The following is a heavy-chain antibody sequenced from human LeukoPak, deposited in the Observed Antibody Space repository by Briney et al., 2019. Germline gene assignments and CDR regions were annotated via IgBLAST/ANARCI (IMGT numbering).Heavy chain of an antibody. CDR2: IYYSGST. CDR3: ARDRGYYMDV. J-gene: IGHJ6*03. Sequence: SSETLSLTCTVSGGSISSYYWSWIRQPPGKGLEWIGYIYYSGSTNYNPSLKSRVAMSVDTSKNQFSLKLNSVTAADTAVYYCARDRGYYMDVWGKGTTVTVSS. V-gene: IGHV4-59*12. CDR1: GGSISSYY.